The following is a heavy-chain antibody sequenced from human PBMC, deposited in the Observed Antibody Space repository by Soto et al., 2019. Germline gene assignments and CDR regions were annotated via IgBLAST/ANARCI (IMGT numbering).Heavy chain of an antibody. CDR2: ISGSGDSP. V-gene: IGHV3-23*01. CDR1: GFSFSTYT. Sequence: LRLSCAASGFSFSTYTMSWVRRAPGKGLEWVSTISGSGDSPSYADSVQGRFTISRDNPKRALYLQMNNLRAEDTAMYYCAKARCSTSNCYVPDYWGQGTLVTVSS. J-gene: IGHJ4*02. CDR3: AKARCSTSNCYVPDY. D-gene: IGHD2-2*01.